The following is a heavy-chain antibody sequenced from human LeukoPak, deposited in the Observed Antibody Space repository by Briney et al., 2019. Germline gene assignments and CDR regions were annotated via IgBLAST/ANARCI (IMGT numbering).Heavy chain of an antibody. D-gene: IGHD3-22*01. CDR1: GGSFSGYY. CDR2: INHSGST. V-gene: IGHV4-34*01. CDR3: ARGYDSSGPPPPYYFDY. Sequence: PSETLSLTCAVYGGSFSGYYWSWIRQPPGKGLEWIGEINHSGSTNYNPSLKSRVTISVDTSKNQFSLKLSSVTAADTAVYYCARGYDSSGPPPPYYFDYWGQGTLVTVSS. J-gene: IGHJ4*02.